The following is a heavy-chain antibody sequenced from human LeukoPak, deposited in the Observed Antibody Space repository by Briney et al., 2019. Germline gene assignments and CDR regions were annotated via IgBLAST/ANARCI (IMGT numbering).Heavy chain of an antibody. CDR3: ARDRFYGDFVWGY. J-gene: IGHJ4*02. CDR1: GFTFSINF. Sequence: GGSLRLSCAASGFTFSINFMTWVRQAPGKGLEWVSVISSGGTTYYADSVKGRFTISRHSSKNTVYLQMNSLLAEDTAVYYCARDRFYGDFVWGYWGQGTLVTVSS. V-gene: IGHV3-53*04. CDR2: ISSGGTT. D-gene: IGHD4-17*01.